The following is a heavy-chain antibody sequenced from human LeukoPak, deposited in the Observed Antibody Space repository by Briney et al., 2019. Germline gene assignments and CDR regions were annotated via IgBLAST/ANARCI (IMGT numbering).Heavy chain of an antibody. J-gene: IGHJ5*02. CDR3: ARGTGILLIWFDP. D-gene: IGHD5-18*01. Sequence: SETLSLTCAVYGGSFSGYYCSWIRQPPGKGLEWIGEINHSGSTNYNPSLKSRVTISVDTSKNQFSLKLSSVTAADTAVYYCARGTGILLIWFDPWGQGTLVTVSS. CDR1: GGSFSGYY. V-gene: IGHV4-34*01. CDR2: INHSGST.